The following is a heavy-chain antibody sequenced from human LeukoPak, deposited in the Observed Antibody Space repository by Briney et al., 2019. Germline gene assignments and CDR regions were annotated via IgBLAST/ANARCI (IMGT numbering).Heavy chain of an antibody. J-gene: IGHJ4*02. D-gene: IGHD3-22*01. CDR2: ISGSGGST. CDR3: ADHNVYYYDSSGYLSRYYFDY. V-gene: IGHV3-23*01. Sequence: PGGSLRLSCAASGFTFSSYAMSWVRQAPGKGLEWVSAISGSGGSTYYADSVKGRFTISRDNSKNTLYLQMNSLRAEDTAVYYCADHNVYYYDSSGYLSRYYFDYWGQGTLVTVSS. CDR1: GFTFSSYA.